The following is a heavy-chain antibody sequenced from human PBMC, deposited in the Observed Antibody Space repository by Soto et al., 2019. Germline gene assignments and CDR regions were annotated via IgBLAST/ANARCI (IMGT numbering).Heavy chain of an antibody. CDR2: INPSGGST. Sequence: ASVKVSCKASGCTFTSYYMHWVRQAPGQGLEWMGIINPSGGSTSYAQKFQGRVTMTRDTSTSTVYMELSSLRSEDTAVYYCARGGYCSSTSCYTFTYYYYYGMDVWGQGTTVTVSS. CDR1: GCTFTSYY. J-gene: IGHJ6*02. V-gene: IGHV1-46*01. D-gene: IGHD2-2*02. CDR3: ARGGYCSSTSCYTFTYYYYYGMDV.